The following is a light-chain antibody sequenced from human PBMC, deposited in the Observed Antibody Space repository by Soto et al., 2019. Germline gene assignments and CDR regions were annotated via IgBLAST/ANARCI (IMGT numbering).Light chain of an antibody. CDR3: HQYDTSPRT. Sequence: SVLTQSPATLSLSPGERATLSCRASQSLSSGYLAWYQQKPGQAPRILIYAASSRATGIPDRFSGSGSGTDFTLTISRLEPEDFAVYYCHQYDTSPRTFGQGTKVDIK. J-gene: IGKJ1*01. CDR2: AAS. V-gene: IGKV3-20*01. CDR1: QSLSSGY.